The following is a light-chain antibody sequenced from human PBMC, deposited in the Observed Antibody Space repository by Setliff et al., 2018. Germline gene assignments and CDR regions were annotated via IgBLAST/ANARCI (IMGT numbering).Light chain of an antibody. CDR3: CSYAGGSTYV. Sequence: QSVLTQPRSVSGSPGQSVAISCTGTNSDVGGYKYVYWYQQHPGKAPRFMIYDVSXXXSGXXXXXXXXXXXXXXSXTXXGXXAEDEADYYCCSYAGGSTYVFGTGTKVTVL. CDR2: DVS. V-gene: IGLV2-11*01. CDR1: NSDVGGYKY. J-gene: IGLJ1*01.